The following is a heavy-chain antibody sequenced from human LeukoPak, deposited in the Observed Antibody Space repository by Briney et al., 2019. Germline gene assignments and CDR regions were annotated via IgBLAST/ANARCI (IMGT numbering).Heavy chain of an antibody. D-gene: IGHD6-19*01. CDR3: ARGSSGGWHNFDY. J-gene: IGHJ4*02. V-gene: IGHV1-2*02. Sequence: GASVKVSCKASGYTFTGYYMHWVRQAPGQGLEWMGWINPNSGGTNYAQKFQGRVTMTRDTSISTAYMELSRLRSDDTAVYYCARGSSGGWHNFDYWGQGTLVTVSS. CDR2: INPNSGGT. CDR1: GYTFTGYY.